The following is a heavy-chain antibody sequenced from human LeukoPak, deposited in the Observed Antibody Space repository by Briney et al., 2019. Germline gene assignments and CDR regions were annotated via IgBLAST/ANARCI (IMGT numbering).Heavy chain of an antibody. J-gene: IGHJ4*02. CDR2: ISGSGGST. Sequence: GGSLRLSCAASGFTFSNYAMSWVRQAPGKGLEWVSTISGSGGSTFYADSVKGRFTISRDNSKNTLYLQMNSLRAEDTAVYYCAREDRSLVLNNNFDYWGQGTLVTVSS. V-gene: IGHV3-23*01. CDR1: GFTFSNYA. D-gene: IGHD4/OR15-4a*01. CDR3: AREDRSLVLNNNFDY.